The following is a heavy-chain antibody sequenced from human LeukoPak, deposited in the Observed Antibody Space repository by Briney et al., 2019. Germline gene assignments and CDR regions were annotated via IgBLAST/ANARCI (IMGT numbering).Heavy chain of an antibody. CDR2: IYYSGST. J-gene: IGHJ4*02. CDR1: GGSISSGGYY. CDR3: ARDQTATHYFDY. Sequence: SETLSLTCTVSGGSISSGGYYWSWIRRHPGKGLEWIGYIYYSGSTYYNPSLKRRVTISVDTSKNQFSLKLGSVTAADTAVYYCARDQTATHYFDYWGQGTLVTVSS. V-gene: IGHV4-31*03. D-gene: IGHD1-14*01.